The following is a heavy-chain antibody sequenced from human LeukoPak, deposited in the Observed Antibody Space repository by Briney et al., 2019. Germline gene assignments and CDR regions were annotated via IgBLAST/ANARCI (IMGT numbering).Heavy chain of an antibody. V-gene: IGHV1-46*01. CDR1: GYTFTSYY. Sequence: ASVKVSCKASGYTFTSYYTHWVRQAPGQGLEWKGIINPSGGSTSYAQKFQGRVTMTRDTSTSTVYMELSSLRSEDTAVYYCARDLLSAVAGDYYYYYGMDVWGQGTTVTVSS. D-gene: IGHD6-19*01. J-gene: IGHJ6*02. CDR3: ARDLLSAVAGDYYYYYGMDV. CDR2: INPSGGST.